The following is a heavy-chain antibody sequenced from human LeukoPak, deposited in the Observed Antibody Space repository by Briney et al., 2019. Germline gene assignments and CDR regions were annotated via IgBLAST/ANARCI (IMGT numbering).Heavy chain of an antibody. CDR2: IYYSGST. V-gene: IGHV4-34*01. D-gene: IGHD1-26*01. J-gene: IGHJ6*03. Sequence: SETLSLTCAVYGGSFSGYYWSWIRQPAGKGLEWIGYIYYSGSTYYNPSLKSRVTISVDTSKKQFSLKLNSVTAADTAVYYCARTRSGSSFSDYYYYMDVWGKGTTVTVSS. CDR1: GGSFSGYY. CDR3: ARTRSGSSFSDYYYYMDV.